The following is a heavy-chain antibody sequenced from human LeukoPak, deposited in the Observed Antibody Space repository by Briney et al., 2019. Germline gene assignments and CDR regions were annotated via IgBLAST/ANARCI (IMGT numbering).Heavy chain of an antibody. D-gene: IGHD2-2*01. V-gene: IGHV3-30*03. CDR1: GFSISNYW. Sequence: GGSLRLSCTASGFSISNYWMSWVRQAPGKGLEWVAVISYDGSNKYYADSVKGRFTISRDNSKNTLYLQMNSLRTEDTAVYFCARGLYCSSISCGGGLEYWGQGTLVTVSS. CDR2: ISYDGSNK. J-gene: IGHJ4*02. CDR3: ARGLYCSSISCGGGLEY.